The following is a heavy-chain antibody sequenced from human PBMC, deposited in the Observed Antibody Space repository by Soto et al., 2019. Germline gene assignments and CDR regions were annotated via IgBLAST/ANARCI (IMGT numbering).Heavy chain of an antibody. CDR3: GRYVPCTDGVCYTGGLDV. D-gene: IGHD2-8*01. J-gene: IGHJ6*02. V-gene: IGHV3-21*02. Sequence: EVQLAESGGGLVKPGESLKLSCAASGFTFRGYSMAWVRQTPGKGLEWLSSITGSGTFMYYADSVRGRFTISRDNAKNTLNLQMIGLRAEDTAIYYCGRYVPCTDGVCYTGGLDVWGQGTTVTVSS. CDR1: GFTFRGYS. CDR2: ITGSGTFM.